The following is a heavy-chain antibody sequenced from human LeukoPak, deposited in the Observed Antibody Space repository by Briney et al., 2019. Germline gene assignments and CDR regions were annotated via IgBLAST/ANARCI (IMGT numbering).Heavy chain of an antibody. D-gene: IGHD1-7*01. J-gene: IGHJ4*02. V-gene: IGHV3-7*01. CDR3: ARDGITCTRDY. CDR2: IDEHGFKT. CDR1: GFIFRSYW. Sequence: GGSLRLSCAASGFIFRSYWMVWVRQAPGKGLEWVASIDEHGFKTYYAASVTGRFTISKDTAKNSLDLQLNSLRAEDTAVYYCARDGITCTRDYWGQGALVTVSS.